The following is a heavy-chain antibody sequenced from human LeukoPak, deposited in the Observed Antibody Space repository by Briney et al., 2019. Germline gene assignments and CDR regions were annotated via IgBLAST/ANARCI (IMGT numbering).Heavy chain of an antibody. CDR2: IKQDGSEK. CDR3: ATTIAAACNEFDY. D-gene: IGHD6-13*01. Sequence: QSGGSLRLSCAASGFTFSSYWMSWVRQAPGKGLEWVANIKQDGSEKYYVDSVKGRFTISRDNAKNSLYLQMNSLRAEDTAVYYCATTIAAACNEFDYWGQGTLVTVYS. V-gene: IGHV3-7*01. J-gene: IGHJ4*02. CDR1: GFTFSSYW.